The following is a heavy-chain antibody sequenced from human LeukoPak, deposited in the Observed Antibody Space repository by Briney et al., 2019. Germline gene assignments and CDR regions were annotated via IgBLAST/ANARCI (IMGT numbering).Heavy chain of an antibody. CDR2: IHHSGST. CDR1: AGSINRFY. V-gene: IGHV4-59*03. D-gene: IGHD1-26*01. J-gene: IGHJ4*02. Sequence: SETLSLTCTVSAGSINRFYWNWIRQSPGKGLEWIGYIHHSGSTNYNPSLQSRVTMSMDTSKNQVSLKLSSVSAADSAVYSCATNTGSYFAWFDYWGQGTLVTVSS. CDR3: ATNTGSYFAWFDY.